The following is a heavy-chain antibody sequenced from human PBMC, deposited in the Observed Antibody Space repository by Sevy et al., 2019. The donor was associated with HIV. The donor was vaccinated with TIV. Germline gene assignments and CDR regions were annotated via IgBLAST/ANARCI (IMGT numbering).Heavy chain of an antibody. J-gene: IGHJ6*02. V-gene: IGHV3-7*03. Sequence: GGSLRLSCAASGFTFSHYWMTWVRQAPGKGPEWVANIKGDGSEKYYVDSVRCRFTITRDNAKNSLYLQMNSLRGEDTALYYCARDCNSATCLWGLDVWGQGTTVTVSS. CDR1: GFTFSHYW. CDR2: IKGDGSEK. D-gene: IGHD1-26*01. CDR3: ARDCNSATCLWGLDV.